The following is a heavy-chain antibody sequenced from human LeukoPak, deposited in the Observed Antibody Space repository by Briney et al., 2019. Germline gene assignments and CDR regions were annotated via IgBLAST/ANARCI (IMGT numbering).Heavy chain of an antibody. Sequence: PSETLSLTCAVYGGSFSGYYWSWIRQPPGKGLEWIGEINHSGSTNYNPSLKSRVTISVDTSKNQFSLKLSSVTAADTAVYYCAREARGGNSGPLDYWGQGTLVTVSS. CDR2: INHSGST. D-gene: IGHD4-23*01. J-gene: IGHJ4*02. CDR1: GGSFSGYY. CDR3: AREARGGNSGPLDY. V-gene: IGHV4-34*01.